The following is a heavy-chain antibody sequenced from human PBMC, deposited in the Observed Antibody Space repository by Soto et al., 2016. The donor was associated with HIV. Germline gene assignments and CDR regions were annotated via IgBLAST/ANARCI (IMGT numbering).Heavy chain of an antibody. Sequence: EVQLVESGGGLVKPGGSLRLSCAASGFSFSHTWMSWVRQAPGKGLEWVGRIKSKIDGGTTDYAAPVKGRFTISRDDSKNLLYVQMNSLKTEDTAVYFCTSDRPYTLQFDYVGPGTLVTVSS. CDR3: TSDRPYTLQFDY. D-gene: IGHD2-2*02. CDR1: GFSFSHTW. J-gene: IGHJ4*02. CDR2: IKSKIDGGTT. V-gene: IGHV3-15*01.